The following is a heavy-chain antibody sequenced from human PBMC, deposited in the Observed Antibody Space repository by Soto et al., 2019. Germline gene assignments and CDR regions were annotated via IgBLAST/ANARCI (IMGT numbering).Heavy chain of an antibody. CDR2: ISSSSSYI. D-gene: IGHD6-6*01. Sequence: GGSLRLSCAASGFTFSSYSMNLVRQAPGKGLEWVSSISSSSSYIYYADSVKGRFTISRDNAKNSLYLQMNSLRAEDTAVYYCARGRGSSSGMDVWGQGTTVTVSS. CDR1: GFTFSSYS. J-gene: IGHJ6*02. V-gene: IGHV3-21*01. CDR3: ARGRGSSSGMDV.